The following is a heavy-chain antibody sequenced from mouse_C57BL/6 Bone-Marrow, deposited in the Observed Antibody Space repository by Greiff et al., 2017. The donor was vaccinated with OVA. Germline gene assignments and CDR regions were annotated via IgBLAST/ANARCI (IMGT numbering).Heavy chain of an antibody. D-gene: IGHD2-5*01. CDR2: IDPENGDT. CDR1: GFNIKDDY. Sequence: EVQLQQSGAELLRPGASVKLSCTASGFNIKDDYMHWVKQRPEQGLEWIGWIDPENGDTEYASKFQGKATITADTSSNTAYLQLSSLTSEDTAVYYCTLYSNYNFDYWGQGTTLTVSS. CDR3: TLYSNYNFDY. V-gene: IGHV14-4*01. J-gene: IGHJ2*01.